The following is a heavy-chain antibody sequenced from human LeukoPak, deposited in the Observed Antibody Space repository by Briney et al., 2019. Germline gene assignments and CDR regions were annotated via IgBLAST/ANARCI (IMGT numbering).Heavy chain of an antibody. Sequence: GASVKVSCKASGYTFTSYGISWVRQAPGQGLEWMGRIIPILGIANYAQKFQGRVTITADKSTSTAYMELSSLRSEDTAVYYCAREVDIVATIPRPKYFDYWGQGTLVTVSS. CDR1: GYTFTSYG. CDR3: AREVDIVATIPRPKYFDY. D-gene: IGHD5-12*01. J-gene: IGHJ4*02. V-gene: IGHV1-69*04. CDR2: IIPILGIA.